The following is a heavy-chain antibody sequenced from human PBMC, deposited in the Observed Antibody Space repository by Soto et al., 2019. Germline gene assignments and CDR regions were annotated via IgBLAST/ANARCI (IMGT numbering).Heavy chain of an antibody. CDR2: IYPGDSDT. V-gene: IGHV5-51*01. CDR1: GYSFTNYW. D-gene: IGHD2-15*01. CDR3: ARRYCSGGSCYLAFHS. Sequence: LGESLKISCKGSGYSFTNYWIGWVRQMPGKGLEWMGIIYPGDSDTRYSPSFQGQVTISADKSIRTAYLQWSSLKASDTAMYYCARRYCSGGSCYLAFHSWGKGNLVTVAS. J-gene: IGHJ4*02.